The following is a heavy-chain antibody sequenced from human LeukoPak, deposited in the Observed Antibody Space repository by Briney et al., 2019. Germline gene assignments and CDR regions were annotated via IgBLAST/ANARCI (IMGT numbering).Heavy chain of an antibody. CDR3: AKDRDYFYYDSSGYFDY. J-gene: IGHJ4*02. Sequence: PGGSLRLSCAASGFTFSSYGMHWVRQAPGKGLEWVAVISYDGSNKNYADSVKGRFTISRDNSKNTLYLQMNSLRAEDTAVYYCAKDRDYFYYDSSGYFDYWGQGTLVTVSS. CDR2: ISYDGSNK. V-gene: IGHV3-30*18. D-gene: IGHD3-22*01. CDR1: GFTFSSYG.